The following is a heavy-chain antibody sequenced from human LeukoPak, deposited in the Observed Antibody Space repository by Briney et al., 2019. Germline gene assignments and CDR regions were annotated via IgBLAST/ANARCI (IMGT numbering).Heavy chain of an antibody. Sequence: PSETLSLTCVVSDYSISSGYHWGWIRQPPGKGLEWIGSMYHSGSTYYNRSLKSRVTISVDMSKNQFSLQLSSATAADTAVYYCVRYSTGWFGSCDYWGQGTLVTVSS. J-gene: IGHJ4*02. CDR1: DYSISSGYH. D-gene: IGHD6-19*01. CDR3: VRYSTGWFGSCDY. CDR2: MYHSGST. V-gene: IGHV4-38-2*01.